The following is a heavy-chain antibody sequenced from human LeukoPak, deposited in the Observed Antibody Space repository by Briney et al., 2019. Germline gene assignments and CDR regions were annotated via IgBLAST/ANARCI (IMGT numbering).Heavy chain of an antibody. CDR3: ARLRRVDY. J-gene: IGHJ4*02. Sequence: SGGSLRLSCAASGYTFSSYGMHWVRQAPGKGLEWVAVIWYDGSNKYYADSVKGRFTISRDNSKNTLYLQMNSLRDEDTAVYYCARLRRVDYWGRGTLVTVSS. D-gene: IGHD6-6*01. V-gene: IGHV3-33*01. CDR1: GYTFSSYG. CDR2: IWYDGSNK.